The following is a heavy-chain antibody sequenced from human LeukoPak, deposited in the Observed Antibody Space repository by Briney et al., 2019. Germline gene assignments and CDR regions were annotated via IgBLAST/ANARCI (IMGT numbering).Heavy chain of an antibody. Sequence: SQTLSLTCTVSGGSISSGSYYWSWIRQPAGKGLEWIGRIYTSGSSNYNPSLKSRVTISVDTSKNQASLKLSSVTAADTAVYYCARDKWSGFDYWGQGTLVTVSS. CDR1: GGSISSGSYY. CDR3: ARDKWSGFDY. CDR2: IYTSGSS. J-gene: IGHJ4*02. D-gene: IGHD3-3*01. V-gene: IGHV4-61*02.